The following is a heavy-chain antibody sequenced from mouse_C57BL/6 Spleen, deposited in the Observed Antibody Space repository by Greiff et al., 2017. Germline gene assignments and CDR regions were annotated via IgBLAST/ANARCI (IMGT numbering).Heavy chain of an antibody. Sequence: QVQLKQPGAELVKPGASVKLSCKASGYTFTSYWMQWVKQRPGQGLEWIGEIDPSDSYTNYNQKFKGKATLTVDTSSSTAYMQLSSLTSEDSAVYYCARRGDYWDQGTTLTVSS. CDR3: ARRGDY. J-gene: IGHJ2*01. CDR2: IDPSDSYT. CDR1: GYTFTSYW. V-gene: IGHV1-50*01.